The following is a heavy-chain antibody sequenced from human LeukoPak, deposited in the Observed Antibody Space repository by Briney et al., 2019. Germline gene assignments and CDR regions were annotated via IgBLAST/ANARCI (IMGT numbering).Heavy chain of an antibody. D-gene: IGHD3-10*01. CDR2: IGGSGGTT. J-gene: IGHJ4*02. CDR3: AKDIEYYGSGSYFY. Sequence: GGSLRLSCVVSGFTFSSYAMSWVRQAPGKGLEWVSFIGGSGGTTYYADSVKGRFTISRDNSKNTLYLQMNSLRAEDTALYYCAKDIEYYGSGSYFYWGQGTLVTVSS. CDR1: GFTFSSYA. V-gene: IGHV3-23*01.